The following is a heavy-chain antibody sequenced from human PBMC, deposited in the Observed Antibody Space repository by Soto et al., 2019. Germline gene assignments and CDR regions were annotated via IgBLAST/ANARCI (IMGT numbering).Heavy chain of an antibody. D-gene: IGHD2-21*02. CDR2: ISGSGGST. CDR3: AKDPPLGHIVVVTASDY. J-gene: IGHJ4*02. CDR1: GFTFSSYA. V-gene: IGHV3-23*01. Sequence: GGSLRLSCAASGFTFSSYAMSWVRQAPGKGLEWVSAISGSGGSTYYADSVKGRFTISRDNSKNTLYLQMNSLRAEDMAVYYCAKDPPLGHIVVVTASDYWGQGTLVTVSS.